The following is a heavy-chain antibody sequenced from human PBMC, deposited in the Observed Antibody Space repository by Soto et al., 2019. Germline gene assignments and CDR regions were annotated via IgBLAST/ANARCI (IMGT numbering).Heavy chain of an antibody. Sequence: SVKVSCKASGYTFTGYYMHWVRQAPGQGLEWMGWINPNSGGTNYAQKFQGRVTMTRDTSISTAYMELSRLRSDDTAVYYCARMRRSGWHIAVAPLGYGMDVWGQGTTVTVSS. J-gene: IGHJ6*02. CDR3: ARMRRSGWHIAVAPLGYGMDV. CDR1: GYTFTGYY. V-gene: IGHV1-2*02. CDR2: INPNSGGT. D-gene: IGHD6-19*01.